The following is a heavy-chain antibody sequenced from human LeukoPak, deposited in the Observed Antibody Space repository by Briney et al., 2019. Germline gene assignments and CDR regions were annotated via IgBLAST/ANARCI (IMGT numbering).Heavy chain of an antibody. CDR2: MYTSGST. Sequence: SETLSLTCTVSGGSISSGSYYWSWIRQPAGKGLEWIGRMYTSGSTNYNPSLKSRVTISVDTSKNQFSLKLSSVTAADTAVYYCATGGRFLEWLPHPPRFEFDYWGQGTLVTVSS. V-gene: IGHV4-61*02. CDR1: GGSISSGSYY. D-gene: IGHD3-3*01. CDR3: ATGGRFLEWLPHPPRFEFDY. J-gene: IGHJ4*02.